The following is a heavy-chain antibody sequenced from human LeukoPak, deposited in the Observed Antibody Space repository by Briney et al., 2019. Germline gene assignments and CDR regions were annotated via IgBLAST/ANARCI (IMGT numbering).Heavy chain of an antibody. CDR3: ATVVPAAIPLGWFDP. CDR2: IYYSGRT. CDR1: GCSISDSSYY. V-gene: IGHV4-39*07. D-gene: IGHD2-2*02. J-gene: IGHJ5*02. Sequence: PSETLTLTCTVSGCSISDSSYYWGRIPQPPGQELEWIGSIYYSGRTYYNPSLKSRVTISVDTSKNQFSLKLSSVTAADTAVYYCATVVPAAIPLGWFDPWGQGTLVTVSS.